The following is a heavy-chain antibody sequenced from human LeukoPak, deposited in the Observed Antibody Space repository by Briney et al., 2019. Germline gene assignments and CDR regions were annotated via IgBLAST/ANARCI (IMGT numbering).Heavy chain of an antibody. J-gene: IGHJ5*02. V-gene: IGHV4-34*01. CDR2: INHSGST. CDR1: GGSFSGYY. CDR3: ARGGVYSSSWYKYNWFDP. Sequence: SETLSLTCAVYGGSFSGYYWSWIRQPPGKGLEWIGEINHSGSTNYNPSLKSRVTISVGTSKNQFSLKLSSVTAADTAVYYCARGGVYSSSWYKYNWFDPWGQGTLVTVSS. D-gene: IGHD6-13*01.